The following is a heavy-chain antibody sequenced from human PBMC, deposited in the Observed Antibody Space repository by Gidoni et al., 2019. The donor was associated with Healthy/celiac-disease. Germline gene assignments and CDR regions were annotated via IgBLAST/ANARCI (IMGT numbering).Heavy chain of an antibody. D-gene: IGHD3-22*01. CDR2: ISSSSSYI. V-gene: IGHV3-21*01. CDR1: GLTFRTYS. CDR3: ARADYDSSGYAPPKSAT. J-gene: IGHJ5*02. Sequence: EVQLVESGGGLVRPGGSLRLPWSASGLTFRTYSMNWVRQAPGKGLEWVSSISSSSSYIYYADSVKGRFTISRDNAKNSLYLQMTSLRAEDTAVYYCARADYDSSGYAPPKSATWGQGTLVTVSS.